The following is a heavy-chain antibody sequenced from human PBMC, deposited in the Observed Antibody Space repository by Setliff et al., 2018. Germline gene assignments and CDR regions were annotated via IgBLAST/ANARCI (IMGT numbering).Heavy chain of an antibody. CDR1: GFGFSSYT. CDR2: ISIRSDYI. V-gene: IGHV3-21*01. CDR3: VRGTQYLPVGDL. J-gene: IGHJ5*02. D-gene: IGHD1-7*01. Sequence: GGSLRLSCEGSGFGFSSYTMNWVRQTPGGGLEWVSSISIRSDYINYAESVKGRFVISRDNANNSLFLQRNGLRAEDTGVYYCVRGTQYLPVGDLWGQGTLVTVSS.